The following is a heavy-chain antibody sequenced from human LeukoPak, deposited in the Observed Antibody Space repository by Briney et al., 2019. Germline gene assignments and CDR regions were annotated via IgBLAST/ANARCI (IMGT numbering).Heavy chain of an antibody. CDR1: GDSISNYY. CDR3: ARVGRGDYVWGSYSFDY. CDR2: ISDSGST. Sequence: SETLSLTCTVSGDSISNYYWSWLRQPPGKGLEWLGYISDSGSTNYNPSLKSRVTISVDTSKTQFSLSLSSVAAADTAVYYCARVGRGDYVWGSYSFDYWGQGTLVTVSS. D-gene: IGHD3-16*01. J-gene: IGHJ4*02. V-gene: IGHV4-59*01.